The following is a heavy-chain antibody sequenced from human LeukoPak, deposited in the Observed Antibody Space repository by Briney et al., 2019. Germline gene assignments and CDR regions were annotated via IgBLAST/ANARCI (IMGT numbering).Heavy chain of an antibody. Sequence: GGSLRLSCAVSGFTFDSYGMHWVRQAPGKGMEWVAVISHDGSTIYYADSVEGRFTISRDNSDNTLFLQMNSLRAEDTAVYYCAKKGGVYSYGHPFDYWGQGTLVTVSS. V-gene: IGHV3-30*18. CDR3: AKKGGVYSYGHPFDY. J-gene: IGHJ4*02. CDR1: GFTFDSYG. D-gene: IGHD5-18*01. CDR2: ISHDGSTI.